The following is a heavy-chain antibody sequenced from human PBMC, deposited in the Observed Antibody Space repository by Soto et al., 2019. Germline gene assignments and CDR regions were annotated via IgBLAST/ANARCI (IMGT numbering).Heavy chain of an antibody. CDR2: ISRDGSNK. Sequence: PGGSLRLSCAASGFTFSSYGMHWVRQAPGKGLEWVAFISRDGSNKYYADSVKGQFTISRDNSKNTIYQQMYSLRAEDTVVYYCAKDIGILTGYKVIDYWGQGTLVTVSS. J-gene: IGHJ4*02. CDR3: AKDIGILTGYKVIDY. CDR1: GFTFSSYG. V-gene: IGHV3-30*18. D-gene: IGHD3-9*01.